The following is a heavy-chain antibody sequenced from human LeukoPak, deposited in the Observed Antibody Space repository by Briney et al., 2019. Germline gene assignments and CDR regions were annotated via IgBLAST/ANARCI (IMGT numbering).Heavy chain of an antibody. D-gene: IGHD1-1*01. J-gene: IGHJ4*02. CDR2: ISYSGKS. V-gene: IGHV4-59*01. CDR3: VRVGRSLHWNPDF. Sequence: PSETLSLTCTVSGGSMSDYYWGCIRQPPGKGLEWIGYISYSGKSNSNPSLKSRVTMSVDMSKNQFSLKLASATAADTAVYYCVRVGRSLHWNPDFWGLGTLVTVSS. CDR1: GGSMSDYY.